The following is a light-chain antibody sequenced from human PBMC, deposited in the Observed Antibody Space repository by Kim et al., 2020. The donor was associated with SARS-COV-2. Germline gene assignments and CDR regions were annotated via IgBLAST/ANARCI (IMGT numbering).Light chain of an antibody. V-gene: IGKV3-20*01. CDR2: GAS. J-gene: IGKJ4*01. CDR3: QQYDSSPLT. Sequence: SPGERATLSCRASHSVGSSYLAWYQQKPGQAPRLLIYGASSRATGIPERFSGSGSGTDFTLTISRLEPEDFAVYYCQQYDSSPLTFGGGTKVDIK. CDR1: HSVGSSY.